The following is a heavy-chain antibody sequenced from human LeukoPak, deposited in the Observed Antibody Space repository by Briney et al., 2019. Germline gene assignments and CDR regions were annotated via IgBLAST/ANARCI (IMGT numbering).Heavy chain of an antibody. CDR1: GFAFSTYA. CDR3: AKDIYGDYGGLDY. CDR2: IINSGGST. V-gene: IGHV3-23*01. J-gene: IGHJ4*02. Sequence: PGGSPRLSCAASGFAFSTYAMNWVRQAPGKGLEWVSTIINSGGSTYYADSVKGRFTISRDNSKNTLYLQMNSLRAEDTAVYYCAKDIYGDYGGLDYWGQGTLVTVSS. D-gene: IGHD4-17*01.